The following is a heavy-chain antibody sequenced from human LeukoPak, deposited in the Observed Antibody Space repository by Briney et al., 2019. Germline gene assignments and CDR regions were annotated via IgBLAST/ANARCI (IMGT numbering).Heavy chain of an antibody. J-gene: IGHJ4*02. Sequence: SGPTLVNPTETLTLTCTVSGFSLSNARIGVSWIRQPPGKALEWLAHIFSNDEKSYSTSLKSRLTISKDTSKSQVVLTMTNMDPVDTATYYCARMSGYYDTSDYYYVFDYWGQGTLVTVSS. CDR3: ARMSGYYDTSDYYYVFDY. CDR2: IFSNDEK. V-gene: IGHV2-26*01. D-gene: IGHD3-22*01. CDR1: GFSLSNARIG.